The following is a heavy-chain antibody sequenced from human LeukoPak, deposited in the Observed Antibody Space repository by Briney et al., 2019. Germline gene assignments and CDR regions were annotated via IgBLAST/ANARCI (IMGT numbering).Heavy chain of an antibody. CDR2: INHSGST. CDR3: ARHYGP. Sequence: SETPSLTCAVYGGPFSDYYWSWIRQPPGKGLEWIGRINHSGSTYYNPSLKSRVTISVDTSKNQFSLKLTSVTAADTAVYYCARHYGPWGQGTLVTVSS. CDR1: GGPFSDYY. D-gene: IGHD3-16*01. V-gene: IGHV4-34*01. J-gene: IGHJ5*02.